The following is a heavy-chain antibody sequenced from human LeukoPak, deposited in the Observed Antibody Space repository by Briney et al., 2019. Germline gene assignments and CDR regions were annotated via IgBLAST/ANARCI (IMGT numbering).Heavy chain of an antibody. D-gene: IGHD6-6*01. V-gene: IGHV4-59*08. CDR2: IYYSGST. CDR3: ARHVPEYSSSSRYYYYYMDV. Sequence: PSETLSLTCTVSGGSISSYYWSWIRQPPGKGLEWIGYIYYSGSTNYNPSLKSRVTISVDTSKNQFSLKLSSVTAADTAVYYCARHVPEYSSSSRYYYYYMDVWGKGTTVTVSS. J-gene: IGHJ6*03. CDR1: GGSISSYY.